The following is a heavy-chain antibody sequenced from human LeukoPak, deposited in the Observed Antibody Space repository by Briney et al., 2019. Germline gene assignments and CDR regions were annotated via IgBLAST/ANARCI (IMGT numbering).Heavy chain of an antibody. Sequence: GSLRLSCAASGFTFSSYGMHWVRQAPGKGLEWVAVISYDGSNKYYADSVKGRFTISRDNSKNTLYLQMNSLRAEDTAVYYCANRVLDWGQGTLVTVSS. CDR1: GFTFSSYG. CDR2: ISYDGSNK. J-gene: IGHJ4*02. D-gene: IGHD2-8*01. V-gene: IGHV3-30*18. CDR3: ANRVLD.